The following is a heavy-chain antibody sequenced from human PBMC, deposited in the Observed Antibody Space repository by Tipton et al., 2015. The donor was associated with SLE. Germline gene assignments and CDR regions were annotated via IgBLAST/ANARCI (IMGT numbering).Heavy chain of an antibody. V-gene: IGHV4-39*07. Sequence: TLSLTCIVSSGSISSSSYYWGWIRQPPGKGLEWIGSIYYSGSTNYNPSLKSRVTISVDTSKNQFSLKLSSVTAADTAVYYCARVRGGWYSGWFDPWGQGTLVTVSS. CDR3: ARVRGGWYSGWFDP. CDR1: SGSISSSSYY. D-gene: IGHD2-15*01. J-gene: IGHJ5*02. CDR2: IYYSGST.